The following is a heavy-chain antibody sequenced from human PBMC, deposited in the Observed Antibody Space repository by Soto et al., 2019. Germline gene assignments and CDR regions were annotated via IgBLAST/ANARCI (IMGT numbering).Heavy chain of an antibody. CDR3: ARDSLGDGSGSYYPTGWFDP. D-gene: IGHD3-10*01. CDR1: GFTFSSYS. CDR2: ISSSSSYI. Sequence: GGSLRLSCAASGFTFSSYSMNWVRQAPGKGLEWVSSISSSSSYIYYADSVKGRFTISRDNAKNSLYLKMNSMRAEDTAVYYCARDSLGDGSGSYYPTGWFDPWGQGTLVTVSS. J-gene: IGHJ5*02. V-gene: IGHV3-21*01.